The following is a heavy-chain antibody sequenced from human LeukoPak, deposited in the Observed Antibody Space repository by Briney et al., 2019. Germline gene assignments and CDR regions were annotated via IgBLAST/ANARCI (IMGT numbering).Heavy chain of an antibody. D-gene: IGHD3-10*01. Sequence: GGSLRLSCAASGFTFSSYAMSWVRQAPGEGLEWVSAISGSGGSTYYADSVKGRFTISRDNSKNTLYLQMNSLRAEDTAVYYCALLMGVGRYFDYWGQGTLVTVSS. J-gene: IGHJ4*02. CDR1: GFTFSSYA. CDR3: ALLMGVGRYFDY. V-gene: IGHV3-23*01. CDR2: ISGSGGST.